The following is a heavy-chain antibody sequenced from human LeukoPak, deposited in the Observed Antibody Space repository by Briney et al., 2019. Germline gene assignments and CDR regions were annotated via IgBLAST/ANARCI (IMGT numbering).Heavy chain of an antibody. J-gene: IGHJ5*02. Sequence: SETLSLTCTVSGYSISSGYYWGWIRQPPGKGLEWIGSIYHSGSTYYNPSLKSRVTISVDASKNQFSLKLSSVTAADTAVYYCARARSGIAGFDPWGQGTLVTVSS. CDR3: ARARSGIAGFDP. V-gene: IGHV4-38-2*02. CDR1: GYSISSGYY. D-gene: IGHD6-13*01. CDR2: IYHSGST.